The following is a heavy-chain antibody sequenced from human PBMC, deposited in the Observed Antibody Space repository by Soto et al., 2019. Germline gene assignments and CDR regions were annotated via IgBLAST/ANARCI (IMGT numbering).Heavy chain of an antibody. CDR2: INERGGST. V-gene: IGHV3-23*01. CDR1: GFTFSTYA. D-gene: IGHD1-1*01. J-gene: IGHJ3*02. Sequence: SLRLSCADSGFTFSTYALSWVRQAPGKGLEWVSAINERGGSTYYADSVKGRFTISRDNSKKTLYLQMNSLRAEDTALYYCAKDKSGTTAFDIWGQGTMVTVSS. CDR3: AKDKSGTTAFDI.